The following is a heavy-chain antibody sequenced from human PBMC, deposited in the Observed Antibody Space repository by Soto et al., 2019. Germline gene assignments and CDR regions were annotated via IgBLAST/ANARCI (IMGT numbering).Heavy chain of an antibody. Sequence: SETLSLTCTVSGGSISSYYWSWIRQPPGKGLEWIGYIYYSGSTNYNPSLKSRVTISVDTSKNQFSLKLSSVTAADTAVYYCARVEILTGYFWFDPWGQGTLVTVSS. CDR1: GGSISSYY. V-gene: IGHV4-59*01. CDR2: IYYSGST. D-gene: IGHD3-9*01. CDR3: ARVEILTGYFWFDP. J-gene: IGHJ5*02.